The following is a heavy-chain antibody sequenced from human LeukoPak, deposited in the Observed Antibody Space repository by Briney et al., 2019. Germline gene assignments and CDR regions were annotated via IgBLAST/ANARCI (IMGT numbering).Heavy chain of an antibody. CDR2: NNGDGSTT. D-gene: IGHD2-15*01. V-gene: IGHV3-74*01. CDR3: ARDPRNVGLAP. CDR1: GFSLSGCW. Sequence: GGSLRLSCVASGFSLSGCWMYWVRQAPGKGLMYISRNNGDGSTTNYADVVKGRFTMSRDNVKNTLYLQMDSLRVEDTAVYYCARDPRNVGLAPWGQGTLVTVSS. J-gene: IGHJ5*02.